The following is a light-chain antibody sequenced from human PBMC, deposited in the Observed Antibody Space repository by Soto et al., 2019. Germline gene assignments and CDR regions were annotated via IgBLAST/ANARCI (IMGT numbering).Light chain of an antibody. J-gene: IGKJ3*01. CDR2: DAS. Sequence: DIQMTQSPSSLSASVGDRVTITCQASQDITSYLHWYQHKPGKAPKLLIYDASILGAGVPSRFSGSGSGTDFTFTNSSPQPEDVATYYWQHCGYPPSFGPGTTVDFK. CDR1: QDITSY. V-gene: IGKV1-33*01. CDR3: QHCGYPPS.